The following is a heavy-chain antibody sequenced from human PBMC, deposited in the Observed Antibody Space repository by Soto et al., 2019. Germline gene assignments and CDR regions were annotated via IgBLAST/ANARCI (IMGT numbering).Heavy chain of an antibody. D-gene: IGHD6-13*01. J-gene: IGHJ4*02. CDR3: ARSPRSSPYFDY. V-gene: IGHV5-51*01. CDR1: GYTFSNVW. Sequence: PGESLKISCHCSGYTFSNVWIGWVRQLPGKGLEWMGIIYPGDHETRYSPSFHGKVTISADKSINTAYLQWNSLEASDTAFYFCARSPRSSPYFDYWGQGALVTVSS. CDR2: IYPGDHET.